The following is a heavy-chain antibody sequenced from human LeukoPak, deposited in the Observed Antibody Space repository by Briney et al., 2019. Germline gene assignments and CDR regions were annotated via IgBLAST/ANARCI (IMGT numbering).Heavy chain of an antibody. D-gene: IGHD3-3*01. Sequence: GSLRLSCAASGFTFSSYWMSWVRQPPGKGLEWIGEINHSGSINYNPSLKSRVTISVGTSKNQFSLKLSSVTAADTAVYYCARVGYYDFWSGYYWGQGTLVTVSS. J-gene: IGHJ4*02. V-gene: IGHV4-34*01. CDR3: ARVGYYDFWSGYY. CDR1: GFTFSSYW. CDR2: INHSGSI.